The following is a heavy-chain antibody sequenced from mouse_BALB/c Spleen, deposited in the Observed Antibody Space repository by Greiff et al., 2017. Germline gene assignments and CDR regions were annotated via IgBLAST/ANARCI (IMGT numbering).Heavy chain of an antibody. CDR2: INSNGGST. Sequence: EVQLVESGGGLVQPGGSLKLSCAASGFTFSSYGMSWVRQTPDKRLELVATINSNGGSTYYPDSVKGRFTISRDNAKNTLYLQMSSLKSEDTAMYYCARDGYRYDAMDYWGQGTSVTVSS. CDR3: ARDGYRYDAMDY. D-gene: IGHD2-14*01. J-gene: IGHJ4*01. CDR1: GFTFSSYG. V-gene: IGHV5-6-3*01.